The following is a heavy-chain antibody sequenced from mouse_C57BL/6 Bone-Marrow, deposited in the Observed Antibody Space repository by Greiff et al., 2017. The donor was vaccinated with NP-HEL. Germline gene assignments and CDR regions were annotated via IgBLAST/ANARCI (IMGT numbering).Heavy chain of an antibody. J-gene: IGHJ4*01. D-gene: IGHD1-1*01. CDR2: ISSGSSTI. V-gene: IGHV5-17*01. CDR1: GFTFSDYG. Sequence: EVHLVESGGGLVKPGGSLKLSCAASGFTFSDYGMHWVRQAPEKGLEWVAYISSGSSTIYYADTVKGRFTISRDNAKNSLFLQMTSLRSEDTAMYYCARGYYYGSYYYAMDYWGQGTSVTVSS. CDR3: ARGYYYGSYYYAMDY.